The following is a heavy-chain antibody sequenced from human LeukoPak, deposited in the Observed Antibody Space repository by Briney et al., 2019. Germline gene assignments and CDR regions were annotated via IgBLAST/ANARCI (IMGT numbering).Heavy chain of an antibody. CDR3: AKDRDYDFWSGYPFSGFDP. CDR1: GFTFSSYG. CDR2: IRYDGSNK. Sequence: RGSLRLSCAASGFTFSSYGMHWVRQAPGEGLEWVAFIRYDGSNKYYADSVKGRFTISRDNSKNTLYLQMNSLRAEDTAVYYCAKDRDYDFWSGYPFSGFDPWGQGTLVTVSS. D-gene: IGHD3-3*01. V-gene: IGHV3-30*02. J-gene: IGHJ5*02.